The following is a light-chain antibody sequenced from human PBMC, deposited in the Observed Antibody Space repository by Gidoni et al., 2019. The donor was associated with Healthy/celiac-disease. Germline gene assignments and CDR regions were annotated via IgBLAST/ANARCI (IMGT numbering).Light chain of an antibody. J-gene: IGLJ2*01. V-gene: IGLV1-51*01. Sequence: QSVLTQPPSVSAAPGQKVTISCSGSSSNLGNNYVSWYQQLPGTAPKLLIYDNNKRPSGIPDRFSGSKSGTSATLGITGLQTGDEADYYSGTWDSSLSAVVFGGGTKLTVL. CDR3: GTWDSSLSAVV. CDR1: SSNLGNNY. CDR2: DNN.